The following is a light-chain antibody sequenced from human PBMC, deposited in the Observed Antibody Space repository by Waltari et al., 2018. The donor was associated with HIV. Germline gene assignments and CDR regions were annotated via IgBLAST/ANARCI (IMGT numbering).Light chain of an antibody. J-gene: IGLJ3*02. Sequence: QSVLPQPPSASGTPGQRVTISCSGSRSNTGSNDVNWYHQVPGTAPKFLKYSNNKRPSGVPDRFSGSKSGTSASLAISGLQSDDEADYYCAAWDESLNAWVFGGGTRLTVL. CDR2: SNN. CDR3: AAWDESLNAWV. CDR1: RSNTGSND. V-gene: IGLV1-44*01.